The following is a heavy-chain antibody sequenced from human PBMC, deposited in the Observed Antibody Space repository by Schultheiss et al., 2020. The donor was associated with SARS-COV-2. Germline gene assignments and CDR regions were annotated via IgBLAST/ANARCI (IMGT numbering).Heavy chain of an antibody. CDR3: AKPDSGSYPDY. CDR2: ISSNGGST. J-gene: IGHJ4*02. V-gene: IGHV3-64*04. CDR1: GFTFSSYA. Sequence: GGSLRLSCAASGFTFSSYAMHWVRQAPGKGLEYVSAISSNGGSTYYADSVKGRFTISRDNSKNTLYLQMNSLRAEDTAVYYCAKPDSGSYPDYWGQGTLVTVSS. D-gene: IGHD1-26*01.